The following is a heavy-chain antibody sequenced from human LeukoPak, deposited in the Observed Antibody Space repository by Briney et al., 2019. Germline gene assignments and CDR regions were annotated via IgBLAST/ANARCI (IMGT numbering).Heavy chain of an antibody. D-gene: IGHD2-8*01. CDR2: ISSSSSYI. CDR1: GFTFSSYG. J-gene: IGHJ4*02. Sequence: GGSLRLSCAASGFTFSSYGMSWVRQAPGKGLEWVSSISSSSSYIYYADSVKGRFTISRDNAKNSLYLQMNSLRAEDTAVYYCARGRIRCTNGVCYFDYWGQGTLVTVSS. V-gene: IGHV3-21*01. CDR3: ARGRIRCTNGVCYFDY.